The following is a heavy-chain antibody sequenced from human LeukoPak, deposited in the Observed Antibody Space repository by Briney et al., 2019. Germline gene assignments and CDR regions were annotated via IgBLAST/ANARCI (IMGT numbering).Heavy chain of an antibody. CDR2: ISYDGSNK. Sequence: PGGSLRLSCAASGFTFSSYGMHWVRQAPGKGLEWVAVISYDGSNKYYADSVKGRFTISRDNAKNSLYLQMNSLRAEDTALYYCAKDRGQQLGVFDYWGQGTLVTVSS. J-gene: IGHJ4*02. D-gene: IGHD6-13*01. CDR1: GFTFSSYG. V-gene: IGHV3-30*18. CDR3: AKDRGQQLGVFDY.